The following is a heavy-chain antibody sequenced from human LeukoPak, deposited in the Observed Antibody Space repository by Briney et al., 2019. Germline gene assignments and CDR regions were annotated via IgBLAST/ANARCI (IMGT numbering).Heavy chain of an antibody. Sequence: SETLSLTCTVSGGSVSSSSYYWGWIRQPPGKGLEWIGSIYYSGSTYYNPSLKSRVTISVDTSKNQFSLKLSSVTAADTAVYYCARRRVVAATLDYWGQGTLVTVSS. CDR2: IYYSGST. CDR1: GGSVSSSSYY. V-gene: IGHV4-39*01. D-gene: IGHD2-15*01. J-gene: IGHJ4*02. CDR3: ARRRVVAATLDY.